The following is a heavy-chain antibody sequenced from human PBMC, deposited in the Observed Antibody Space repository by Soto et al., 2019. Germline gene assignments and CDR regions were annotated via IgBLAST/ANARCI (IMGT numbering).Heavy chain of an antibody. Sequence: GGSLRLSCAASGFTFSSYWMSWVRQAPGKGLEWVANIKQDGSEKYYVDSVKGRFTISRDNAKNSLYLQMNSLRAEDTAVYYCARRSSSWYDYYYYHLDVWGKGTTVTVSS. D-gene: IGHD6-13*01. CDR1: GFTFSSYW. CDR2: IKQDGSEK. V-gene: IGHV3-7*01. CDR3: ARRSSSWYDYYYYHLDV. J-gene: IGHJ6*03.